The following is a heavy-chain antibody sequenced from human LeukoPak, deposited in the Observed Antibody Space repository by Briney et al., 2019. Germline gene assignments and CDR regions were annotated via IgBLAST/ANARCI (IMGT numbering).Heavy chain of an antibody. CDR3: VRDLVYCSGGSCYGGWFDP. D-gene: IGHD2-15*01. V-gene: IGHV3-74*01. CDR1: KFTFNNYA. Sequence: PGGSLRLSCLASKFTFNNYAMTWVRQAPGKGLVWVSHINIDGSSTSYADSVKGRFTIYRDNAKNTLYLQMNSLRAEDTAVYYCVRDLVYCSGGSCYGGWFDPWGQGTLVTVSS. CDR2: INIDGSST. J-gene: IGHJ5*02.